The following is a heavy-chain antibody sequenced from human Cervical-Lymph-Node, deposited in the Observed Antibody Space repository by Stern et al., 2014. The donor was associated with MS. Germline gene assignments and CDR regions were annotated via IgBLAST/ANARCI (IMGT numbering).Heavy chain of an antibody. Sequence: VQLVESGAEVKKPGASVKVSCKASGYTFTDYYMHWVRQAPGQGLEWMGWINPNSGGTNYAQKFQGWVPMTRDTSLSTAYMDLSRLRSDDTAVYYCARGRRSSGWSPPDAFDIWGQGTMVTVSS. CDR2: INPNSGGT. D-gene: IGHD6-19*01. CDR1: GYTFTDYY. V-gene: IGHV1-2*04. J-gene: IGHJ3*02. CDR3: ARGRRSSGWSPPDAFDI.